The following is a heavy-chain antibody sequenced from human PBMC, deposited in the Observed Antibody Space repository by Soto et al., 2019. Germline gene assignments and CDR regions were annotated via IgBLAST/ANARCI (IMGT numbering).Heavy chain of an antibody. J-gene: IGHJ6*02. D-gene: IGHD3-22*01. CDR3: ASDDYYDSSGQPSTGYYGMDV. CDR2: ISYDGSNK. CDR1: GFTFSSYG. Sequence: AGGSLRLSCAASGFTFSSYGMHWVRQAPGKGLEWVAVISYDGSNKYYADSVKGRFTISRDNSKNTLYLQMNSLRAEDTAVYYCASDDYYDSSGQPSTGYYGMDVWGQGTTVTVSS. V-gene: IGHV3-30*03.